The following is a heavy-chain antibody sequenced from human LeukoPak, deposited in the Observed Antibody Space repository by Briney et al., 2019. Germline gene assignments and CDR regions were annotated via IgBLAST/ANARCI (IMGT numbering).Heavy chain of an antibody. Sequence: GGSLRLSCAASGFSFSSYEMNWVRQAPGKGLEWTSYISSSGTSTYYADSVRGRFTISRDNSKNTLYLQMNSLRDEDTAVYYCARDSSGWYDHWGQGTLVTVSS. CDR2: ISSSGTST. V-gene: IGHV3-48*03. CDR3: ARDSSGWYDH. J-gene: IGHJ5*02. CDR1: GFSFSSYE. D-gene: IGHD6-19*01.